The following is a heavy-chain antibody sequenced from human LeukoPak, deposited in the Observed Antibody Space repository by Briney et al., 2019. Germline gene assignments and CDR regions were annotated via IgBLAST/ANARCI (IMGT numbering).Heavy chain of an antibody. CDR3: AKESDGENFDC. CDR2: FSGSGGNT. CDR1: GFTFSSYA. Sequence: GGSLRLSCAASGFTFSSYAMSWVRQAPGKGLEWVSTFSGSGGNTYYADSVKGRFTISRDNSKNTLYLQMNSLRAEDTAVYYCAKESDGENFDCWGQGTLVTVSS. J-gene: IGHJ4*02. V-gene: IGHV3-23*01. D-gene: IGHD3-10*01.